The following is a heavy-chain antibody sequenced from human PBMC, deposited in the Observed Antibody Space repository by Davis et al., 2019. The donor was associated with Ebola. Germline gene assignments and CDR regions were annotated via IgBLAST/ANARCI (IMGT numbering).Heavy chain of an antibody. CDR2: ISGSGSTI. V-gene: IGHV3-11*01. D-gene: IGHD2-8*01. J-gene: IGHJ4*02. CDR1: GFTFNLFW. Sequence: PGGSLRLSCAASGFTFNLFWMSWIRQSPGKGLEWVSYISGSGSTIYYADSVKGRFTISRDNAKNSLYLQMNTLRAEDTAVYYCARDLPDVSMVYATYYFDHWGQGTLVTVSS. CDR3: ARDLPDVSMVYATYYFDH.